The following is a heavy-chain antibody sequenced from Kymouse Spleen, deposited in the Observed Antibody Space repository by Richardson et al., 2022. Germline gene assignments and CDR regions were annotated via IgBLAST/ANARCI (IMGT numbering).Heavy chain of an antibody. D-gene: IGHD1-7*01. Sequence: QVQLVESGGGVVQPGRSLRLSCAASGFTFSSYGMHWVRQAPGKGLEWVAVIWYDGSNKYYADSVKGRFTISRDNSKNTLYLQMNSLRAEDTAVYYCARDQGITGTTNYYYGMDVWGQGTTVTVSS. CDR1: GFTFSSYG. CDR3: ARDQGITGTTNYYYGMDV. CDR2: IWYDGSNK. J-gene: IGHJ6*02. V-gene: IGHV3-33*01.